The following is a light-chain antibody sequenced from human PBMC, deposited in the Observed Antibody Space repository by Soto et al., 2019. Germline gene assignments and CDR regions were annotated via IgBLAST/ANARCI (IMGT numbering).Light chain of an antibody. CDR2: QTS. V-gene: IGKV3-11*01. CDR1: QYINTR. CDR3: HQRPCRPRP. J-gene: IGKJ1*01. Sequence: EIVVTQSPATLSSFPGDRVTLSCRASQYINTRLAWYQHRPGHAPILLIYQTSLRAAGIPARFSASGSGTDFTLTISDVQPEDFALYCSHQRPCRPRPFAQGTMV.